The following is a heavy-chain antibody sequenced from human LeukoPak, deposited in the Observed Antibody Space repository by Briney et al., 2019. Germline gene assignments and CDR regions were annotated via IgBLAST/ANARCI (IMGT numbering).Heavy chain of an antibody. Sequence: ASVKASCKASGYTFTSYGISWVRQAPGQGLEWMGWISAYNGNTNCAQKLQGRVTMTTDTSTSTAYMELRSLRSDDTAVYYCARATDYYDSSGYPFDPWGQGTLVTVSS. CDR3: ARATDYYDSSGYPFDP. CDR1: GYTFTSYG. CDR2: ISAYNGNT. J-gene: IGHJ5*02. D-gene: IGHD3-22*01. V-gene: IGHV1-18*01.